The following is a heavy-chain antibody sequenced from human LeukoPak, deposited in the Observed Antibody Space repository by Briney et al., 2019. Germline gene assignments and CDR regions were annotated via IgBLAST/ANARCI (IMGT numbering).Heavy chain of an antibody. CDR2: ISSSSSYI. D-gene: IGHD3-16*01. CDR1: GFTFSSYS. Sequence: GGSLRLSCAASGFTFSSYSMNWVRQAPGKGLEWVSSISSSSSYIYYADSVKGRFTISRDNSKNTLYLQMNSLRAEDTAVYYCAKDDYDYGLYYFDYWGQGTLVTVSS. J-gene: IGHJ4*02. V-gene: IGHV3-21*04. CDR3: AKDDYDYGLYYFDY.